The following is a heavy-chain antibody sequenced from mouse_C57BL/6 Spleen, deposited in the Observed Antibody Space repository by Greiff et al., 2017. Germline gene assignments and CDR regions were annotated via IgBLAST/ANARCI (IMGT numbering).Heavy chain of an antibody. J-gene: IGHJ4*01. D-gene: IGHD2-3*01. CDR1: GFTFSSYA. CDR2: ISSGGDYI. Sequence: EVMLVESGEGLVKPGGSLKLSCAASGFTFSSYAMSWVRQTPEKRLEWVAYISSGGDYIYYADTVKGRFTISRENARNTLYLQMSSLKSEDTAMYYCTRWLLQGAMDYWGQGTSVTVSS. V-gene: IGHV5-9-1*02. CDR3: TRWLLQGAMDY.